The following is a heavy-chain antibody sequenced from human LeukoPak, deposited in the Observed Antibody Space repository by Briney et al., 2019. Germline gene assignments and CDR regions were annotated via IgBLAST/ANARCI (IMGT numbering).Heavy chain of an antibody. J-gene: IGHJ4*02. V-gene: IGHV3-21*01. CDR3: ARDWTDMVAPEVSGFDY. CDR2: ISSSSSCI. Sequence: PGGSLRLSCAASGFTFSSYSMNWVRQAPGKGLEWVSSISSSSSCIYYADSVKGRFTISRDNAKNSLYLQMNSLRAEDTAVYYCARDWTDMVAPEVSGFDYWGQGTLVTVSS. D-gene: IGHD5-12*01. CDR1: GFTFSSYS.